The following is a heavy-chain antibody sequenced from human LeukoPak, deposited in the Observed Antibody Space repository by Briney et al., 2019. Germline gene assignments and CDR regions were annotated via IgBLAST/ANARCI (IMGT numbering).Heavy chain of an antibody. CDR1: GYTFTGYY. CDR3: ARDDNLAKNTMIQGY. V-gene: IGHV1-2*02. J-gene: IGHJ4*02. CDR2: INPNSGGT. D-gene: IGHD3-22*01. Sequence: ASVKVSCKASGYTFTGYYMHWVRQAPGQGLEWMGWINPNSGGTNYAQKFQGRVTMTRDTSTSTVYMELSSLRSEDTAVYYCARDDNLAKNTMIQGYWGQGTLATVSS.